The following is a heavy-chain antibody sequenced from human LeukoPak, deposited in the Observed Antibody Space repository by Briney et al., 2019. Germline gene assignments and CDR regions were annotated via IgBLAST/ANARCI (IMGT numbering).Heavy chain of an antibody. D-gene: IGHD6-25*01. J-gene: IGHJ5*02. CDR3: ARGSATFDP. CDR1: GGSISGHS. Sequence: PSETLSLTCTVSGGSISGHSWGWIRQSPGKGLEWLGYIFYIGGTNYNPSLKGRITISPDTSRNQLSLRLSSVTAADTAVYFCARGSATFDPWGQGTLVTVSS. CDR2: IFYIGGT. V-gene: IGHV4-59*11.